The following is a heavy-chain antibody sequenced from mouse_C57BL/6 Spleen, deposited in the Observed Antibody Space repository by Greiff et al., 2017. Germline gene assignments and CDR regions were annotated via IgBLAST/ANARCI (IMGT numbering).Heavy chain of an antibody. Sequence: QVQLKESGPELVKPGASVKISCKASGYAFSSSWMTWVQQRPGKGLEWIGRIYPGDGTTNYTGKFKGKATLSADNSSSPAYMQLSRLTSEDSEVYFCARGGIEGYGEYVDVWGTGTTVTVSS. V-gene: IGHV1-82*01. CDR1: GYAFSSSW. CDR3: ARGGIEGYGEYVDV. J-gene: IGHJ1*03. CDR2: IYPGDGTT. D-gene: IGHD2-3*01.